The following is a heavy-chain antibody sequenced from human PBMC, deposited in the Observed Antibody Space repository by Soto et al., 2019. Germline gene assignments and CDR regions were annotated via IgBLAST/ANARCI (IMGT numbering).Heavy chain of an antibody. V-gene: IGHV2-26*01. J-gene: IGHJ4*02. CDR2: IFSNDEK. D-gene: IGHD6-13*01. CDR1: GFSLSNARMG. Sequence: SGPTLVNPTETLTLTCTASGFSLSNARMGVSWIRQPPGKALEWIAHIFSNDEKSYSTSLKSRLTISKDTSKSQVVLTMTNMDPLYTATYYCARMWVRGIAAADVWGQGTLVTVSS. CDR3: ARMWVRGIAAADV.